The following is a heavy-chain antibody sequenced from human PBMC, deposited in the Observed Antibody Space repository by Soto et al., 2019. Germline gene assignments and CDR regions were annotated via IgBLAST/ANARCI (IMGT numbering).Heavy chain of an antibody. Sequence: EVQLLQSGGDLVQPGGSLRLSCVASGFRFSNFAMSWVRQAPGKGLEWVSGIRGSGAESHYADSVRGRFTISGDNSKNTVYLEMHGLTVEDADVYYCAHSEGADGVDCFDTWGQGTVVTVST. CDR1: GFRFSNFA. CDR3: AHSEGADGVDCFDT. V-gene: IGHV3-23*01. D-gene: IGHD6-13*01. CDR2: IRGSGAES. J-gene: IGHJ5*02.